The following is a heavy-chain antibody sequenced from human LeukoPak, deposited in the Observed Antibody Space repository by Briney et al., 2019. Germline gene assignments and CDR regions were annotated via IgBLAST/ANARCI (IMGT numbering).Heavy chain of an antibody. CDR3: ARDRRSIAARPDFDP. D-gene: IGHD6-6*01. Sequence: SGGSLRLSCAASGFTFSSYSMNWVRQAPGKGLEWVSSISSSSSYIYYADSVKGRFTISRDNAKNSLYLQVNSLRAEDTAVYYCARDRRSIAARPDFDPWGQGTLVTVSS. J-gene: IGHJ5*02. CDR1: GFTFSSYS. CDR2: ISSSSSYI. V-gene: IGHV3-21*01.